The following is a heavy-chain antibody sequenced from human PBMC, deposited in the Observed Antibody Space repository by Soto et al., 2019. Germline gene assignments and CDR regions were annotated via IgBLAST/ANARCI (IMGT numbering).Heavy chain of an antibody. J-gene: IGHJ4*02. V-gene: IGHV1-3*01. CDR3: ARVPKYYYDSSGPIDY. Sequence: ASVKVSCKASGYTFTSYAMHWVRQAPGQRLEWMGWINAGNGNTKYSQKFQGRVTITRDTSASTAYVELSSLRSEDTAVYYCARVPKYYYDSSGPIDYWGQGTLVTVSS. CDR1: GYTFTSYA. CDR2: INAGNGNT. D-gene: IGHD3-22*01.